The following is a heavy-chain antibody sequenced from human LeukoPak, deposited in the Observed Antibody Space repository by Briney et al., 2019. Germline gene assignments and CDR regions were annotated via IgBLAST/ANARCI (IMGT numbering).Heavy chain of an antibody. CDR3: AKLSVYYYGMDV. Sequence: QPGGSLRLSCAASGFTFDDYAMHWVRQAPGKGLEWVSGISWNSGSIGYADSAKGRFTISRDNAKNSLYLQMNSLRAEDTALYYCAKLSVYYYGMDVWGQGTTVTVSS. V-gene: IGHV3-9*01. CDR1: GFTFDDYA. J-gene: IGHJ6*02. CDR2: ISWNSGSI.